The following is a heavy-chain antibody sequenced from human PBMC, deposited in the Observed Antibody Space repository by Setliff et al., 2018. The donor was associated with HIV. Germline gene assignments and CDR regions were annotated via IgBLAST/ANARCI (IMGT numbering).Heavy chain of an antibody. CDR2: IYHSGST. D-gene: IGHD6-6*01. Sequence: PEETLSLTCAVYGGSFSDYYWSWIRQPPGKGLEWIGEIYHSGSTIYNPSLNSRVTISVDTSKNKLSLKLSSVTAADTAVYYCARRPYYFDSWGQVTLVTVSS. J-gene: IGHJ4*02. CDR3: ARRPYYFDS. CDR1: GGSFSDYY. V-gene: IGHV4-34*01.